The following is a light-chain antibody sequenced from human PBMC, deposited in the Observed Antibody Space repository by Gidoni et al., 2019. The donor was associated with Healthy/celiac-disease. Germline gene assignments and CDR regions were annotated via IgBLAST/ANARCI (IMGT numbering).Light chain of an antibody. CDR1: SSNIGAGYD. V-gene: IGLV1-40*01. CDR3: QSYDSSLRVL. J-gene: IGLJ2*01. CDR2: GNS. Sequence: QSVLTPPPSVSAAPGQGVTISCTGSSSNIGAGYDVHWYQQLPGTAPKLLIYGNSNRPSGVPDRFSGSKSGTSASLAITGLQAEDEADYYCQSYDSSLRVLFGGGTKLT.